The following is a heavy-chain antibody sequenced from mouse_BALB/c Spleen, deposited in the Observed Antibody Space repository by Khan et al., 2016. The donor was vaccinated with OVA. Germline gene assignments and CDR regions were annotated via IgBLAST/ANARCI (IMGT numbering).Heavy chain of an antibody. CDR3: VRGGGTAPFAY. D-gene: IGHD1-2*01. V-gene: IGHV5-15*02. J-gene: IGHJ3*01. CDR2: ISDLAYTI. CDR1: GFTFSDYG. Sequence: EVELVESGGGLVQPGGSRKLSCAASGFTFSDYGMAWVRQAPGKGPEWVAFISDLAYTIYYADTVTGRFTISRENAKQLLYLEMSSLRSEDTAMYYCVRGGGTAPFAYWGLGTLVTVSA.